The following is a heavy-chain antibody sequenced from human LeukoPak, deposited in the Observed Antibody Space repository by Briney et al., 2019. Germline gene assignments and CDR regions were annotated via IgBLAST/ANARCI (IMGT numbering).Heavy chain of an antibody. CDR2: IYYSGST. Sequence: SETLSLTCTVSGGSISSYYWSWIRQPPGKGLEWIGYIYYSGSTNYNPSLKGRVTISVDTSKNQFSLKLSSVTAADTAVYYCARVRVGWFDPWGQGTLVTVSS. CDR1: GGSISSYY. J-gene: IGHJ5*02. CDR3: ARVRVGWFDP. V-gene: IGHV4-59*01.